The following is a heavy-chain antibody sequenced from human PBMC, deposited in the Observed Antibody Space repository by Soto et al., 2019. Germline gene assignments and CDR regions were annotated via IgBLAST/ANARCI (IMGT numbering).Heavy chain of an antibody. V-gene: IGHV1-69*01. J-gene: IGHJ4*02. CDR1: GGTFSSYA. Sequence: QVQLVQSGAEVKKPGSSVKVSCKASGGTFSSYAISWVRQAPGQGLEWMGGIIPIIGTANYAQKFQSRVTITADESTSTAYMELSSLRSEDTAVYYCARHMMSCGGDCYAFFLWGQGTLVTVSS. CDR3: ARHMMSCGGDCYAFFL. CDR2: IIPIIGTA. D-gene: IGHD2-21*02.